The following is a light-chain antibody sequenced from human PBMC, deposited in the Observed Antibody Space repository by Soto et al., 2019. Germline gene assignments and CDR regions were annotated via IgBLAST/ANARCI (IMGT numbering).Light chain of an antibody. CDR1: SSDVGRYNY. CDR3: SSYTSRSTYV. CDR2: DVS. V-gene: IGLV2-14*01. J-gene: IGLJ1*01. Sequence: QSVLTQPASVSGSPGQSITISCTGTSSDVGRYNYVSWYQQHAGKPPKLMIYDVSNRPSGVSNRFSGSKSGNTASLTISGLQAEDEADYYCSSYTSRSTYVFGTGTKLPS.